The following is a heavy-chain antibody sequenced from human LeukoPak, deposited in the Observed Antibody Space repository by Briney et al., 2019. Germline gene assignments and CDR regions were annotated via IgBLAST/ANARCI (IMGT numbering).Heavy chain of an antibody. J-gene: IGHJ4*02. CDR3: ARVLATVTTCYDY. Sequence: ASVKVSCKASGYTFTGYYMHWVRQAPGQGLEWMGWINPNSGGTNYAQKFQGRVTMTRDTSISTAYMELSRLRSDDTAVYYCARVLATVTTCYDYWGQGTLVTVSS. CDR2: INPNSGGT. V-gene: IGHV1-2*02. CDR1: GYTFTGYY. D-gene: IGHD4-17*01.